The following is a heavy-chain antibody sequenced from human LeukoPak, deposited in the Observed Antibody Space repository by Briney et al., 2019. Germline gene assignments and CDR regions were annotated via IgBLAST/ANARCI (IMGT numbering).Heavy chain of an antibody. J-gene: IGHJ4*02. CDR1: GFTFSSYS. CDR3: ARENSGYDFDY. V-gene: IGHV3-21*01. D-gene: IGHD5-12*01. Sequence: GRSLRLSCAASGFTFSSYSMNWVRQAPGKGLEWVSSISSSSSYIYYADSVKGRFTISRDNAKNSLYLQMNSLRAEDTAVYYCARENSGYDFDYWGQGTLVTVSS. CDR2: ISSSSSYI.